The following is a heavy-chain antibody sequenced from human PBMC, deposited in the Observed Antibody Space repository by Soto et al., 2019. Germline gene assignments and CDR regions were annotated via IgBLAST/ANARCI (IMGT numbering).Heavy chain of an antibody. J-gene: IGHJ4*02. CDR1: GGTFSSYA. CDR2: IIPIFGTA. D-gene: IGHD7-27*01. Sequence: QVQLVQSGAEVKKPGSSVKVSCKASGGTFSSYAISWVRQAPGQGLEWMGGIIPIFGTANYAQKFQGRVNIAANDSTSTANMELSSLRSEDTAVYYCARAELGDSFFDYWGQGTLVTVSS. V-gene: IGHV1-69*12. CDR3: ARAELGDSFFDY.